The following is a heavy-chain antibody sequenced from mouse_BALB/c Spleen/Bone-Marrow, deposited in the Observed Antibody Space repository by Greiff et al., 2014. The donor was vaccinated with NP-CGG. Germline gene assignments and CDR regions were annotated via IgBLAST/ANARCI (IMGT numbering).Heavy chain of an antibody. Sequence: VQLQQSGPGLVAPSQSLSITCTVSGFSLTNYGVHWVRQPPGKGLEWLGVIWADGSTNYNSAFMSRLSISKDNSKSQVFFKMNSLQTDDTAMYYCARITTATGAMDYWGQGTSVTVSS. CDR3: ARITTATGAMDY. D-gene: IGHD1-2*01. V-gene: IGHV2-9*02. CDR1: GFSLTNYG. J-gene: IGHJ4*01. CDR2: IWADGST.